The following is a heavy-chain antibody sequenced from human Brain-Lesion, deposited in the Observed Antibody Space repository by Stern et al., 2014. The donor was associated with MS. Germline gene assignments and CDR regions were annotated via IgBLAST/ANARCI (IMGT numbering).Heavy chain of an antibody. CDR3: ARGRVVPGFQYYATDV. D-gene: IGHD2-2*01. J-gene: IGHJ6*02. CDR2: IFNSGST. CDR1: GGSISSGGYY. V-gene: IGHV4-61*02. Sequence: KESGPGLVKPSQTLSLSCTVSGGSISSGGYYWSWIRQPAGKGLEWIGRIFNSGSTSYTPPLKSRVPISIDTSKIQFSLRLNSMTAADTAVYYCARGRVVPGFQYYATDVWGQGTTVIVSS.